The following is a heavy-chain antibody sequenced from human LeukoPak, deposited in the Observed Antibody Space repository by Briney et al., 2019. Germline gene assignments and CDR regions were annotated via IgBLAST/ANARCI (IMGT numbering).Heavy chain of an antibody. Sequence: SETLSLTCTVSGGSISSFYWSWIRQPPGKGLEWIGYIYYSGSANYNPSLKSRVTISVDTSKNQFSLKLSSVTAADTAVYYCARQVGGYAGYWGQGTLVTVSS. CDR3: ARQVGGYAGY. CDR1: GGSISSFY. CDR2: IYYSGSA. D-gene: IGHD5-12*01. V-gene: IGHV4-59*08. J-gene: IGHJ4*02.